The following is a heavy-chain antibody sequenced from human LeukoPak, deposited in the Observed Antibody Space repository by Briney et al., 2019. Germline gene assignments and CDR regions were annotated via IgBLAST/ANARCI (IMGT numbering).Heavy chain of an antibody. CDR1: GYTFNSYD. CDR2: MNPNSGNT. J-gene: IGHJ3*02. D-gene: IGHD6-19*01. CDR3: ARALGAVAGPEDAFDI. V-gene: IGHV1-8*03. Sequence: ASVKVSCKASGYTFNSYDINWVRQATGQGLEWMGWMNPNSGNTGYAQQFQGRITITRQTSISTAYMELSRLTSEDTVVYYCARALGAVAGPEDAFDIWGQGTMVTVSS.